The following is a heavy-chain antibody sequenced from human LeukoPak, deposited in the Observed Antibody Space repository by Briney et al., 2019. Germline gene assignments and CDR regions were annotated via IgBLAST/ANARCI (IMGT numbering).Heavy chain of an antibody. CDR2: IKQDESEK. J-gene: IGHJ4*02. CDR3: ARDKLEGPTKLDY. D-gene: IGHD1-1*01. V-gene: IGHV3-7*01. Sequence: GGSLRLSCAASAFTFSSYWMSWVRQAPGKGLEWVANIKQDESEKNYVDSLKGRFSISRDNRKNSLYLQMNSLRAEDTAVYYCARDKLEGPTKLDYWGQGILVTVPS. CDR1: AFTFSSYW.